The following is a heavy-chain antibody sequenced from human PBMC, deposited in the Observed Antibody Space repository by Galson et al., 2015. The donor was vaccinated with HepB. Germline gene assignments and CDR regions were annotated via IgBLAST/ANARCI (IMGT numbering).Heavy chain of an antibody. CDR1: GGSISSGSYY. D-gene: IGHD3-9*01. CDR3: ARGPHVLRYFDWLLSDAFDI. V-gene: IGHV4-61*02. Sequence: TLSLTCTVSGGSISSGSYYWSWIRQPAGKGLEWIGRIYTSGSTNYNPSLKSRVTISVDTSKNQFSLKLSSVTAADTAVYYCARGPHVLRYFDWLLSDAFDIWGQGTMVTVSS. J-gene: IGHJ3*02. CDR2: IYTSGST.